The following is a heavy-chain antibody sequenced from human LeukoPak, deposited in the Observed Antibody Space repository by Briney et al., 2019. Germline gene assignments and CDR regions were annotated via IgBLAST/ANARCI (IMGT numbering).Heavy chain of an antibody. Sequence: SETLSLTCTVSGGSISSSSYYWGWIRQPPGEGLEWIGSIYYSGSTYYNPSLKSRVTISVDTSKNQFSLKLSSVTAADTAVYYCTRRNRGGYCSGGSCYWDYWGQGTLVTVSS. D-gene: IGHD2-15*01. CDR1: GGSISSSSYY. CDR3: TRRNRGGYCSGGSCYWDY. J-gene: IGHJ4*02. V-gene: IGHV4-39*01. CDR2: IYYSGST.